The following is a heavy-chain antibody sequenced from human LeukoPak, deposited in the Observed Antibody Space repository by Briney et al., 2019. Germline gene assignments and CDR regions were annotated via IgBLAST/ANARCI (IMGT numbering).Heavy chain of an antibody. D-gene: IGHD3-22*01. CDR3: ARLYDSSGYYYGEYFQH. CDR2: IYPGDSDT. CDR1: GYSFTSYW. V-gene: IGHV5-51*01. J-gene: IGHJ1*01. Sequence: GESLKISCKGSGYSFTSYWFGWVRQMPGKGLEWMGIIYPGDSDTRYSPSFQGQVTISDDKSISTAYLQWSSLKASDTAMYYCARLYDSSGYYYGEYFQHWGQGTLVTVSS.